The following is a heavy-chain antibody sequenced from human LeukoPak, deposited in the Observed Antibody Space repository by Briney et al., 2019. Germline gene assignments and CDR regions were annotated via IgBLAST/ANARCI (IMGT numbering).Heavy chain of an antibody. CDR3: AKSHHVTAIDY. CDR1: GFTFSSYG. J-gene: IGHJ4*02. Sequence: GGSLRLSCAASGFTFSSYGMHWVRQAPGKGLEWVAFIRNDGSNKYYADSVKGRLTISRDNSKNTLYLQMNSLRADDTAVYYCAKSHHVTAIDYWGQGTLVTVSS. V-gene: IGHV3-30*02. D-gene: IGHD2-21*02. CDR2: IRNDGSNK.